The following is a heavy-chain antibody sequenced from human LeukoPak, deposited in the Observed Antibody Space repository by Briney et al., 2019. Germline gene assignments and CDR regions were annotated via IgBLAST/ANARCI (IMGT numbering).Heavy chain of an antibody. CDR1: GFTFSSYA. D-gene: IGHD3-22*01. J-gene: IGHJ4*02. CDR2: ISSNGGST. Sequence: PGGSLRLSCAASGFTFSSYAMHWVRQAPGKGLEYVSAISSNGGSTYYANSVKGRFTISRDNSKNTLYLRMGSLRAEDMAVYYCARSPSDYYDSSGYYFFDYWGQGTLVTVSS. CDR3: ARSPSDYYDSSGYYFFDY. V-gene: IGHV3-64*01.